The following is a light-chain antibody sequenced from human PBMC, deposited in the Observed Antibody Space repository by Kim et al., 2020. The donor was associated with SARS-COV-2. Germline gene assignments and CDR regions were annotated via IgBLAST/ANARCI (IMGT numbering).Light chain of an antibody. CDR3: QAWDTITVV. J-gene: IGLJ2*01. Sequence: SYELTQPPSVSVSPGQTASIPCSGDRLGDKYVSWYQQKPGQSPVLVIYHNTKRPSGIPERFAGSNPGNPATLTISGTQAMDEADYYCQAWDTITVVFGGGTKLTVL. V-gene: IGLV3-1*01. CDR2: HNT. CDR1: RLGDKY.